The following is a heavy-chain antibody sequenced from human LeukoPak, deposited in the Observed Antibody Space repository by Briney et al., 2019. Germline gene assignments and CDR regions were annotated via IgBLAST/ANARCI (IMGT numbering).Heavy chain of an antibody. J-gene: IGHJ6*04. D-gene: IGHD4-17*01. CDR1: RFTFSSYA. CDR2: VSGSGGST. V-gene: IGHV3-23*01. CDR3: AKGQTTRYYYYGMDV. Sequence: GGSLRLSCAASRFTFSSYAMSWVRQAPGKGLEWVSAVSGSGGSTYYADSVEGRFTISRDNSKNTLYLQMNSLRAEDTAVYYCAKGQTTRYYYYGMDVWGKGTTVTVSS.